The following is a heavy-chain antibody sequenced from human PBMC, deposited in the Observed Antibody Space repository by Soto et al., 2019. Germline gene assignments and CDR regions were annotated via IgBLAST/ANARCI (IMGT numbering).Heavy chain of an antibody. CDR2: LSGSGNST. D-gene: IGHD3-22*01. Sequence: PGGSLRLSCAASGFPFSSYAMSLVRQAPGKGLEWVSSLSGSGNSTYHADSVKGRFTISRDNSKNTLYLQMNSLRSEDTAVSYCAKDRNLVVAFTTFDYWGQGALITVSS. CDR1: GFPFSSYA. CDR3: AKDRNLVVAFTTFDY. V-gene: IGHV3-23*01. J-gene: IGHJ4*02.